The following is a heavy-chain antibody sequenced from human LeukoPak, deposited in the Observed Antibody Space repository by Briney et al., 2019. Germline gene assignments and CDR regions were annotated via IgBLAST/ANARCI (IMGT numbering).Heavy chain of an antibody. V-gene: IGHV5-51*01. CDR1: GYSFTSYW. J-gene: IGHJ3*02. CDR2: VHPGDSDT. D-gene: IGHD1-26*01. CDR3: GRHQHSGSYGAFDI. Sequence: PGESLKISCKGSGYSFTSYWISWVRQMPGKGLEWVGIVHPGDSDTRYSPSFQGQVTISADKSITTAYLQWSSLKASDTAMYYCGRHQHSGSYGAFDIWGQGTMVTVSS.